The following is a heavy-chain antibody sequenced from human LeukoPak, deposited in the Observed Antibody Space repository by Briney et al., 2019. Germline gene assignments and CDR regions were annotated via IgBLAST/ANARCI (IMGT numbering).Heavy chain of an antibody. J-gene: IGHJ1*01. CDR3: ARGPMVRGLITYAEYFQH. Sequence: SVKVSCKASGGTFSSYAISWVRQAPGQGLEWMGGIIPIFGTANYAQNFQGRVTITADESTATAYMELSSLKSDDTAVYYCARGPMVRGLITYAEYFQHWGRGTLVTVSS. CDR2: IIPIFGTA. V-gene: IGHV1-69*13. D-gene: IGHD3-10*01. CDR1: GGTFSSYA.